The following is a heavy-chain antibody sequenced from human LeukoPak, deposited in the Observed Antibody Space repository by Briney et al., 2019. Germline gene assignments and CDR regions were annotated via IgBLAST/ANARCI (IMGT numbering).Heavy chain of an antibody. CDR1: GFSFNDYW. CDR2: INKDGSEK. V-gene: IGHV3-7*04. D-gene: IGHD3-10*01. J-gene: IGHJ6*02. CDR3: ARRRGDV. Sequence: GGSLRLSCAASGFSFNDYWMRWVRQAPGKGLEWVAIINKDGSEKYYVDSVKGRFTISRDNAKNSLYLQMNSLRAEDTAVYSGARRRGDVWGQGSTVTVSS.